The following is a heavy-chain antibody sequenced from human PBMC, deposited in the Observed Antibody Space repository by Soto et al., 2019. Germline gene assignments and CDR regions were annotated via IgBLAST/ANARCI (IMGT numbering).Heavy chain of an antibody. J-gene: IGHJ6*02. Sequence: GESLKISCKGFGYSFTTYWIGWVRQLPGQGLEWMGVMFPGDSDTRYSPSFQGQVTMSADPSTNTAYLEWSSLKAADSAMYYCARVPDSSLGTMDVWGRGTTVTVSS. V-gene: IGHV5-51*01. CDR1: GYSFTTYW. D-gene: IGHD6-19*01. CDR3: ARVPDSSLGTMDV. CDR2: MFPGDSDT.